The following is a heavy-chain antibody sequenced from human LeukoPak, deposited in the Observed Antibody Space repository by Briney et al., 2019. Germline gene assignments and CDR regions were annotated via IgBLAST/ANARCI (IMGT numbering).Heavy chain of an antibody. CDR3: ARDSGSGNNDY. CDR2: ISAGNGNI. V-gene: IGHV1-3*01. J-gene: IGHJ4*02. D-gene: IGHD1-26*01. CDR1: GYTFTSYA. Sequence: ASVKVSCKASGYTFTSYAIHWVRQAPRQRLEWMGWISAGNGNIKYSQNFQGRVTFISNTSATTAFMELSSLRSEDAAVYYCARDSGSGNNDYWGQGTLVTVSS.